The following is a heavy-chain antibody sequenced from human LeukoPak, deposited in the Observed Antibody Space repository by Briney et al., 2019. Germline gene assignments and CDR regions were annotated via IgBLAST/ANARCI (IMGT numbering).Heavy chain of an antibody. V-gene: IGHV4-30-2*05. D-gene: IGHD3-22*01. CDR1: GGSISSGGYC. J-gene: IGHJ4*02. Sequence: SQTLSLTCTVSGGSISSGGYCWSWIRQPPGKGLEWIWYIYYSGSTYYNPSLKSRVTISVDTSKNQFSLKLSSVTAADTAVYYCARYLIGDSTSRRVDYWGQGTLVTVSS. CDR3: ARYLIGDSTSRRVDY. CDR2: IYYSGST.